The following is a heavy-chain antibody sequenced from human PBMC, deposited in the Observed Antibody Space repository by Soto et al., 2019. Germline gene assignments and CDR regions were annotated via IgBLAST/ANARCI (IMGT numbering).Heavy chain of an antibody. D-gene: IGHD7-27*01. CDR2: ISNDGSNK. CDR3: ARDPNTSGGRNWASNFVDP. V-gene: IGHV3-30-3*01. Sequence: QVQLVESGGGVVQPGRSLRLSCAASGFTFSLYPMHWVRQAPGKGPEWLALISNDGSNKFYADSGKGRFTISRDNSKTTLYLQMDSLRPDDTAVYYCARDPNTSGGRNWASNFVDPWGQGPLVTVSS. J-gene: IGHJ5*02. CDR1: GFTFSLYP.